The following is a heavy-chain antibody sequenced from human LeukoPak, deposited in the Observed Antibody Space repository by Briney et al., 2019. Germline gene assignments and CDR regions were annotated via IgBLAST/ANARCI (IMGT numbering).Heavy chain of an antibody. D-gene: IGHD2-15*01. CDR3: AKGSGGSCHSATDY. CDR2: ICGSSSST. J-gene: IGHJ4*02. V-gene: IGHV3-23*01. Sequence: GGSLRLSCAAPGFSFSSYAMNLVRQARGKGLEWVSVICGSSSSTYYVDSVKGRFTISRDNSKNTLYLQMNSLRAEDTAIYYCAKGSGGSCHSATDYWGQGTLVTVSS. CDR1: GFSFSSYA.